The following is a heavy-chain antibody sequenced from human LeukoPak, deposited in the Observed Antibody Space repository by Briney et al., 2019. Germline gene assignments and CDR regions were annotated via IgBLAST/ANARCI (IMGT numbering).Heavy chain of an antibody. Sequence: GGSLRLSCAASGSTFSSYGMHWVRQAPGKGLEWVAFIRYDGSNKYYADSVKGRFTISRDNSKNTLYLQMNSLRAEDTAVYYCARDRNYYGSGSSDYWGQGTLVTVPS. CDR2: IRYDGSNK. V-gene: IGHV3-30*02. CDR3: ARDRNYYGSGSSDY. J-gene: IGHJ4*02. CDR1: GSTFSSYG. D-gene: IGHD3-10*01.